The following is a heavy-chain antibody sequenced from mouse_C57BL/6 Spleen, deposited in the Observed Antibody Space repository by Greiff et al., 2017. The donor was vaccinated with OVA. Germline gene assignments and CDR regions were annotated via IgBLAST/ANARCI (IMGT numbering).Heavy chain of an antibody. D-gene: IGHD2-13*01. Sequence: VQLQQPGAELVKPGASVKLSCKASGYTFTSYWMQWVKQRPGQGLEWIGEIAPSDSYTNYNQKFKGKATLTVDTSSSTAYMQLSSLTSEDSAVYYCARKDYTPYWGQGTLVTVSA. CDR2: IAPSDSYT. CDR1: GYTFTSYW. V-gene: IGHV1-50*01. CDR3: ARKDYTPY. J-gene: IGHJ3*01.